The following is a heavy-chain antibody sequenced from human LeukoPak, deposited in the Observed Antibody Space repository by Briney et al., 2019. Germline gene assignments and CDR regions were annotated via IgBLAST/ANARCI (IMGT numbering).Heavy chain of an antibody. V-gene: IGHV6-1*01. CDR1: GDSVSSYTAG. Sequence: SQTLSLTCAISGDSVSSYTAGWNWIRQSPSRGLEWLGRTYYRSKWYNDYAVSVKSRITINPDTSKNQFSLQLNSVTPEDTAVYYCAREGFLTGYSAFDIWGQGTMVTVSS. D-gene: IGHD6-13*01. CDR2: TYYRSKWYN. J-gene: IGHJ3*02. CDR3: AREGFLTGYSAFDI.